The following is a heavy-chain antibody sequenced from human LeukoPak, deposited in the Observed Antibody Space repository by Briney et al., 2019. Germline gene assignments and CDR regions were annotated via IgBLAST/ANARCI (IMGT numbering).Heavy chain of an antibody. Sequence: GGSLRLSCAASGLTFSSFPMTWVRLAPGKGLEWVSTITGSGGSTYYAESVKGRFTISRDNSKNTLYLQMNSLRGEDTALYFCAKDLAGCSDSWGQGTLVTVSS. J-gene: IGHJ4*02. CDR2: ITGSGGST. CDR1: GLTFSSFP. CDR3: AKDLAGCSDS. D-gene: IGHD2-8*01. V-gene: IGHV3-23*01.